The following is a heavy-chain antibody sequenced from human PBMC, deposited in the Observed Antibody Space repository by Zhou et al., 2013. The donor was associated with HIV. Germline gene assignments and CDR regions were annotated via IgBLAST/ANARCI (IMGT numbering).Heavy chain of an antibody. Sequence: QAQLVQSGAEMKKPGASVRVSCKASGYRFTDYAVHWVRQAPGQRLEWLGWINAGSGNTQYSEIFKDRVTLARDTSATTAYMDLGSLQSDDTAVYYCARDGVSDVRAFDIWGQGTMVTVSS. CDR2: INAGSGNT. D-gene: IGHD1-26*01. CDR3: ARDGVSDVRAFDI. J-gene: IGHJ3*02. CDR1: GYRFTDYA. V-gene: IGHV1-3*01.